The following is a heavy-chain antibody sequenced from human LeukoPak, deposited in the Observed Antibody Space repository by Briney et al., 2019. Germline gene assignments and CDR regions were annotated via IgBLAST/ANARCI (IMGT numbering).Heavy chain of an antibody. D-gene: IGHD1-26*01. V-gene: IGHV4-39*01. J-gene: IGHJ4*02. CDR1: DGSISSSTYY. Sequence: SETLSLTCTVSDGSISSSTYYWGWLRQPPRKGLEWIGSIYYSGSTYYNPSLKSRVTMSVDTSKNQLPLKLSSVTAAVTAVYYCARHIVGATMRIDYWGQGTLVTVSS. CDR3: ARHIVGATMRIDY. CDR2: IYYSGST.